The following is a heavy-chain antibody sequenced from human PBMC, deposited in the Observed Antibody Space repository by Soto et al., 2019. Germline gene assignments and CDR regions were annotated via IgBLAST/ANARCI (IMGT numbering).Heavy chain of an antibody. CDR3: ARKDNWFDP. V-gene: IGHV4-59*08. Sequence: SETLSLTCTVSGGSLISYYWSWIRQPPGKGLEWIGFVYYTGIARYNPSLKSRVTISVDTSKNQFSLKLSSVTAADTAVYYCARKDNWFDPWGQGTTVTVS. J-gene: IGHJ5*01. CDR2: VYYTGIA. CDR1: GGSLISYY.